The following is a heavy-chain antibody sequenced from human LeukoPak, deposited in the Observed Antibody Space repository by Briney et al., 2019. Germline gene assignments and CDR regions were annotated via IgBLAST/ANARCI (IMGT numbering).Heavy chain of an antibody. V-gene: IGHV3-53*01. Sequence: QAGGSLRLSCAVSGFTFSTYAMAWVRLAPGKGLEWVSVIYSGGSTYYADSVKGRFTISRDNSKNTLYLQMNSLRAEDTAVYYCARDLSGTKDYWGQGTLVTVSS. D-gene: IGHD3-9*01. CDR2: IYSGGST. J-gene: IGHJ4*02. CDR1: GFTFSTYA. CDR3: ARDLSGTKDY.